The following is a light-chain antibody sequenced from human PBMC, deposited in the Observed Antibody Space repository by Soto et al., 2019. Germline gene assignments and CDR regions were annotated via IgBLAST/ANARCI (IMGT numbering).Light chain of an antibody. Sequence: EIVLTQSPATLSLSPGERATLSCWASQSVSSYLAWYQHKPGQAPRLLIYDASNRATGIPDRFSGSGSGTDFTLTISRLEPEDFAVYYCQQYGSSITFGQGTRLEIK. CDR2: DAS. CDR3: QQYGSSIT. V-gene: IGKV3-20*01. J-gene: IGKJ5*01. CDR1: QSVSSY.